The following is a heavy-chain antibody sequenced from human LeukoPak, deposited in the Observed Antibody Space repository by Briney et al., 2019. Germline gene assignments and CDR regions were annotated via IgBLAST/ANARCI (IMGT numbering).Heavy chain of an antibody. Sequence: GSSVKVSCKASGGTFSSYAISWVRQAPGQGLEWMGGIIPIFGTANYAQKFQGRVTITTDESTSTAYMELSSLRSEDTAVYYCARASMRIAGAGGGFDYWGQGTLVTVSS. CDR2: IIPIFGTA. J-gene: IGHJ4*02. D-gene: IGHD6-19*01. V-gene: IGHV1-69*05. CDR3: ARASMRIAGAGGGFDY. CDR1: GGTFSSYA.